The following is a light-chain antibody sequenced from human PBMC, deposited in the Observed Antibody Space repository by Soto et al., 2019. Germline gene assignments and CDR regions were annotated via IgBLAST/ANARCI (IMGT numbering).Light chain of an antibody. Sequence: QAVVTQESSVTVSPGGTVTLTCGSSTGAVTSGHYPYWFQQKPGQAPRTLIYDTSNKHSWTPARFSGSLLGGKAALTLSGAQPEDETDYYCLLSYSGTQRVFG. V-gene: IGLV7-46*01. J-gene: IGLJ3*02. CDR1: TGAVTSGHY. CDR2: DTS. CDR3: LLSYSGTQRV.